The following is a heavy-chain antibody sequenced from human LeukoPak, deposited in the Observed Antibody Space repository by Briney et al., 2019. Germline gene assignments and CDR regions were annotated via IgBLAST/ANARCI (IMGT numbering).Heavy chain of an antibody. CDR1: DFTFSSNW. V-gene: IGHV3-74*01. CDR3: GRGFGTT. D-gene: IGHD1-1*01. J-gene: IGHJ4*02. CDR2: ISSDGSYT. Sequence: GGSLRLSCTASDFTFSSNWMYWVRQAPGKGLVWVSRISSDGSYTSYADSVKGRFTISGDNAKNTLYLQMNNLRPEDTAVYYCGRGFGTTWGQGTLVSVSS.